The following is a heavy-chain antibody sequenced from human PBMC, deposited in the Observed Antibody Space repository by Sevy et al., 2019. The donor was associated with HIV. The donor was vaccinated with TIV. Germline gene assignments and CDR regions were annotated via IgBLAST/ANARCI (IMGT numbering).Heavy chain of an antibody. Sequence: SETLSLSCTVSGGSITSLYWGWIRQPPGKGLEWIANIYYNGNTNNNPSLKNRVTISLDTSKNQFSLSLSAVTAADTAIYYCASEKACGRGYSWGQGTLVTVSS. CDR3: ASEKACGRGYS. J-gene: IGHJ4*02. CDR2: IYYNGNT. CDR1: GGSITSLY. D-gene: IGHD2-21*01. V-gene: IGHV4-59*08.